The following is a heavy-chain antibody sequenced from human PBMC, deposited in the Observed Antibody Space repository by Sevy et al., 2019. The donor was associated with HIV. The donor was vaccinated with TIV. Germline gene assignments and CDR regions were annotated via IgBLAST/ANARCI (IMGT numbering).Heavy chain of an antibody. CDR1: GFTFSSYW. J-gene: IGHJ4*02. Sequence: GGSLRLSCAASGFTFSSYWMSWVRQAPGKGLEWVANIKQDGSEKKYVHSVKGRFTISRDNAKNALYLQMNSLRAEDTAVYYCARATDYYDSSGYSYWGQGTLVTVSS. CDR3: ARATDYYDSSGYSY. V-gene: IGHV3-7*01. CDR2: IKQDGSEK. D-gene: IGHD3-22*01.